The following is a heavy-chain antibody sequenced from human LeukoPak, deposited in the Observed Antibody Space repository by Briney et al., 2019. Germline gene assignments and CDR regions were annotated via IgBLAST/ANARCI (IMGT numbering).Heavy chain of an antibody. CDR2: IYASGTT. V-gene: IGHV4-61*02. CDR3: ASNRGGESNWFDP. Sequence: PSQTLSLTCTVSGGSITSNIYFWSWIRQPAGKGLEWIGRIYASGTTNYNPSLKSRVSISLDTSKNHFSLKLNSVTAADTAVYYCASNRGGESNWFDPWGQGTLVTVSS. CDR1: GGSITSNIYF. J-gene: IGHJ5*02. D-gene: IGHD3-10*01.